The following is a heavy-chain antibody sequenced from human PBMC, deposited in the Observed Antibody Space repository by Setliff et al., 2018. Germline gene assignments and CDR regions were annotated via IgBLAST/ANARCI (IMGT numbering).Heavy chain of an antibody. CDR2: IYPGDSDT. D-gene: IGHD4-17*01. CDR3: ARQGDYDRVDP. V-gene: IGHV5-51*01. Sequence: PGESLKISCKGSGYKFTDYWIGWVRLMPGKGLEWMGIIYPGDSDTRYSPSFQGHVTISADESIDTANLQWSSLKASDTAIYYCARQGDYDRVDPWGQGTLVTVSS. CDR1: GYKFTDYW. J-gene: IGHJ5*02.